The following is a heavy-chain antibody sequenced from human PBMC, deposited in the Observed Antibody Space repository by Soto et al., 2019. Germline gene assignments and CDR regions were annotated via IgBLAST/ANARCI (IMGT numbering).Heavy chain of an antibody. D-gene: IGHD3-16*01. J-gene: IGHJ4*02. V-gene: IGHV4-59*01. CDR1: GGSISPFY. Sequence: ETLSLTCTVSGGSISPFYWSWVRQPPGKGLEWIGYLYYSDNTNYNPSLKSRVTISVDASKNQVSLRLTSVTAADTAVYYCARVGGVAARTFDYWGQGTVVTVSS. CDR3: ARVGGVAARTFDY. CDR2: LYYSDNT.